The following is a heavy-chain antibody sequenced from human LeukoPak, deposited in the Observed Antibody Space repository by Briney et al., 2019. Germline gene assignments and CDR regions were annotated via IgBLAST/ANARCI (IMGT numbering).Heavy chain of an antibody. V-gene: IGHV4-34*01. Sequence: SETLSLTCAAYGGSFTGYYLTWIRQPPGKGLEWIGEIHPSGSTNYNPSLKSRVTMSLDTSKNQFSLKLNSVTAADTADYYCARGRDAHKGGNYWGQGTLVTVPS. CDR3: ARGRDAHKGGNY. J-gene: IGHJ4*02. D-gene: IGHD5-24*01. CDR1: GGSFTGYY. CDR2: IHPSGST.